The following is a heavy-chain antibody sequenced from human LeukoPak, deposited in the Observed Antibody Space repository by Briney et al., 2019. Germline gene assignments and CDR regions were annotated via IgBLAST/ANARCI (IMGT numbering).Heavy chain of an antibody. CDR2: ISGSGGST. Sequence: GGSLRLSCAASGFTFSSYAMSWVGQAPGKGLEWVSAISGSGGSTYYADSVKGRVTISRDNSKNTLYLQMNSLRAEDTAVYYCARDLDYYDDSGYQTYYFDYWGQGTLVTVSS. D-gene: IGHD3-22*01. CDR1: GFTFSSYA. J-gene: IGHJ4*02. CDR3: ARDLDYYDDSGYQTYYFDY. V-gene: IGHV3-23*01.